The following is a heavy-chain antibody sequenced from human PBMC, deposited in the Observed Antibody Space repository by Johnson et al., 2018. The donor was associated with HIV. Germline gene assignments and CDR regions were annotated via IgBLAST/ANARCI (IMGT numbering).Heavy chain of an antibody. CDR1: GFTFNTYW. CDR2: ITSDGAST. J-gene: IGHJ3*02. CDR3: AREGPSERAGFDI. Sequence: VQLVESGGGLVQPGGSLRLSCVASGFTFNTYWMHCVRQAPGMGLVWVSLITSDGASTTHVYSVNGQFTISRDNARNTLYLQMNSLRADDTAVYYCAREGPSERAGFDIWGQGTMVTVSS. V-gene: IGHV3-74*03.